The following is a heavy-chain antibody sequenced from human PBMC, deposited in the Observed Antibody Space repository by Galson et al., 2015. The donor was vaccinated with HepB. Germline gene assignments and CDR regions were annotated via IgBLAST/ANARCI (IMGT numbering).Heavy chain of an antibody. CDR3: AKDGGAAGRRDYYYYYGMDV. V-gene: IGHV3-43D*03. D-gene: IGHD6-13*01. J-gene: IGHJ6*02. Sequence: SLRLSCAASGFTFDDYAMHWVRQAPGKGLEWVSLISWDGGSTYYADSVKGRFTISRDNSKNSLYLQMNSLRAEDTALYYCAKDGGAAGRRDYYYYYGMDVWGQGTTVTVSS. CDR2: ISWDGGST. CDR1: GFTFDDYA.